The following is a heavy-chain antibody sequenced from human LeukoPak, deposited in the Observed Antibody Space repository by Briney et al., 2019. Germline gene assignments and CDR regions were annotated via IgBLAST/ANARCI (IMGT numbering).Heavy chain of an antibody. CDR2: IYYIGST. CDR1: GGSISSSSYY. CDR3: ARLHGRNYYDSSGYYYYFDY. Sequence: SETLSLTCTVSGGSISSSSYYWGWIRQPPGKGLEWIGSIYYIGSTYYNPSLKSRVTISVDTSKNQFSLKLSSVTAADTAVYYCARLHGRNYYDSSGYYYYFDYWGQGTLVTVSS. J-gene: IGHJ4*02. D-gene: IGHD3-22*01. V-gene: IGHV4-39*01.